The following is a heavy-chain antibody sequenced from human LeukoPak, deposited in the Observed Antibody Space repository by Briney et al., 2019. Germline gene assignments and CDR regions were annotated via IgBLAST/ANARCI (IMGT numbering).Heavy chain of an antibody. CDR1: GDSVSSNSAS. V-gene: IGHV6-1*01. CDR2: TYYRSKWNS. D-gene: IGHD1-26*01. CDR3: ARDPDSSYEWGPFDP. Sequence: SQTLSLTCAISGDSVSSNSASWNWIRQSPSRGLEWLGRTYYRSKWNSDYAVSVKSRITINPDTSKSQFSLHLNSVTPEDTAVYYCARDPDSSYEWGPFDPWGQGTLVTVSS. J-gene: IGHJ5*02.